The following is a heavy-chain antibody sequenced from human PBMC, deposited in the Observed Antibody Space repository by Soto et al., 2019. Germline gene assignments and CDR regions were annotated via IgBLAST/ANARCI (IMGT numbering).Heavy chain of an antibody. D-gene: IGHD6-13*01. J-gene: IGHJ6*02. Sequence: SETLSLTCTVSGDSISSSPYYWGWIRQPPGKGLEWIGSFSYSGSTFYNPSLKSRVAISVDTSKNQCSLKLTSVSAADTAVYYCARHGGAANIYFYYGMDVWGQGTTVTVSS. CDR2: FSYSGST. CDR3: ARHGGAANIYFYYGMDV. V-gene: IGHV4-39*01. CDR1: GDSISSSPYY.